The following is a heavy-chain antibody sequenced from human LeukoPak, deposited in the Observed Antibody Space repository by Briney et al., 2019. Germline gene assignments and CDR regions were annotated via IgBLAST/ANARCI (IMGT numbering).Heavy chain of an antibody. Sequence: GASVKVSCKASGYTFTGYYMHWVRQAPGQGLEWMGWINPNSGGTNYAQKFQGRDTMTRDTSISTAYMELSRLRSDDTAVYYCARSRPAAIGQDWFAPWGQGTLVTVSS. CDR3: ARSRPAAIGQDWFAP. D-gene: IGHD2-2*01. J-gene: IGHJ5*02. V-gene: IGHV1-2*02. CDR1: GYTFTGYY. CDR2: INPNSGGT.